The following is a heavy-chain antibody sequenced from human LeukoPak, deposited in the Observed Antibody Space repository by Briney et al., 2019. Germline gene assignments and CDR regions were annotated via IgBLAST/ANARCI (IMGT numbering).Heavy chain of an antibody. CDR3: ARGVELEPFDY. CDR1: GYSISSGYY. J-gene: IGHJ4*02. Sequence: SETLSLTCNVSGYSISSGYYWSWIRQPPGKGLEWIGYIYYSGSTNYNPSLKSRVTISVDTSKNQFSLKLSSVTAADTAVYYCARGVELEPFDYWSQGTLVTVSS. D-gene: IGHD1-1*01. CDR2: IYYSGST. V-gene: IGHV4-61*01.